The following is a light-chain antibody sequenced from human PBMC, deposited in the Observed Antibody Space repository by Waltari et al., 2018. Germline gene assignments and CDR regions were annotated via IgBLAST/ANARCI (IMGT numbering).Light chain of an antibody. CDR2: AAS. CDR3: QQSYSMWS. CDR1: QSINNY. Sequence: DIQMTQSPSSLSASVGDRVTITCRASQSINNYLNWYQQKPGKAPKVLINAASSLQSGVPSRFSGSGSGTDFTLTISSLQPEECATYYCQQSYSMWSFGQGTKVEIK. V-gene: IGKV1-39*01. J-gene: IGKJ1*01.